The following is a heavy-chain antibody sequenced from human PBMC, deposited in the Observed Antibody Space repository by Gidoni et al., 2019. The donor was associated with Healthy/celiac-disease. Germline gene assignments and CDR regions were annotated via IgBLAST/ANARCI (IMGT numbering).Heavy chain of an antibody. V-gene: IGHV1-24*01. CDR2: FDPEDGET. D-gene: IGHD6-19*01. J-gene: IGHJ4*02. Sequence: QVPLVPSGAAVKKPGASVKVHCQVSGYMLPELSMHWVRQARGKGLEWMGGFDPEDGETIYAQKFQGRGTMTEDTSTDTAYMELSSLRSEDTAVYYCATTPGESGGYANFDYWGQGTLVTVSS. CDR1: GYMLPELS. CDR3: ATTPGESGGYANFDY.